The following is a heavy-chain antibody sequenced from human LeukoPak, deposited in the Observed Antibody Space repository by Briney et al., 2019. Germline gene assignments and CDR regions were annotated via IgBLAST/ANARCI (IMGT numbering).Heavy chain of an antibody. CDR3: ARGTFSPQGSYYGH. D-gene: IGHD3-10*01. V-gene: IGHV3-53*01. CDR2: LYSGGAA. Sequence: GGSLRLSFAASGFSFSTYTMHWVRQTPGGGLECVSVLYSGGAAYYADSVKGRFTISRDTSKNTLSLQMNSLRVEDTALYYCARGTFSPQGSYYGHWGQGTRVTVSS. J-gene: IGHJ4*02. CDR1: GFSFSTYT.